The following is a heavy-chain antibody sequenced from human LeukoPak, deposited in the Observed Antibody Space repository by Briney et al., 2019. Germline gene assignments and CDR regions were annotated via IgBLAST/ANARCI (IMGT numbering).Heavy chain of an antibody. Sequence: GGSLRLSCAASGFTFSSYAMSWVRQAPGKGLEWVAFIRYDGSNKYYADSVKGRFTISRDNSKNTLYLQMNSLRAEDTAVYYCAKDRKGYYYGSGSSENYYYYYYMDVWGKGTTVTISS. CDR2: IRYDGSNK. V-gene: IGHV3-30*02. D-gene: IGHD3-10*01. J-gene: IGHJ6*03. CDR3: AKDRKGYYYGSGSSENYYYYYYMDV. CDR1: GFTFSSYA.